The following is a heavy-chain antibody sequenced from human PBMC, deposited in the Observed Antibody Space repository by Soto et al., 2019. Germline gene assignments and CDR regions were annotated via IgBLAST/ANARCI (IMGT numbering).Heavy chain of an antibody. Sequence: ETLSLTCTVSGGSISSYYWSWIRQPPGKGLEWIGYIYYSGRTNYNPSLKSRVTISVDTSKNQFSLKLSSVTAADTAVYYCVRQGIGVLHGLVDVWGQGTTVTVSS. V-gene: IGHV4-59*08. D-gene: IGHD3-10*01. CDR3: VRQGIGVLHGLVDV. J-gene: IGHJ6*02. CDR2: IYYSGRT. CDR1: GGSISSYY.